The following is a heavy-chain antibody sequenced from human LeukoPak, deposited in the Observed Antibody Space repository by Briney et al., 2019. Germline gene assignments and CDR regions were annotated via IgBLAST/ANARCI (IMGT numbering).Heavy chain of an antibody. CDR3: ATLVPAAVRT. J-gene: IGHJ5*02. CDR1: GFAFSSYG. V-gene: IGHV3-30*03. D-gene: IGHD2-2*02. CDR2: ISYDGSNK. Sequence: AGGSLRLSCAASGFAFSSYGMHWVRQAPGKGLEWVAVISYDGSNKYYADSVKGRFTISRDNAKNTLYLQMNSLRAEDTAVYYCATLVPAAVRTWGQGTLVTVSS.